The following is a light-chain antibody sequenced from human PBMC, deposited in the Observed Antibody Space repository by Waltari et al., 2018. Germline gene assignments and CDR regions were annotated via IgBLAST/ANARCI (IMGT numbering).Light chain of an antibody. J-gene: IGLJ3*02. Sequence: QSVLTQPASVSGSPGQSITISCPGSRCYVGNYNFVSWHQQHPDEAPKLVIYEGSKRPSGISIRFSGSKSGNTASLTISRLQAEDEADYFCCSYAGSRTPWVFGGGTRVTVL. CDR1: RCYVGNYNF. CDR3: CSYAGSRTPWV. CDR2: EGS. V-gene: IGLV2-23*01.